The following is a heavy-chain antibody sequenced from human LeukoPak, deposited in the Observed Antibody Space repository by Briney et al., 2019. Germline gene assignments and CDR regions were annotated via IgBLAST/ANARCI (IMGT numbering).Heavy chain of an antibody. CDR3: AKDIYYDSSGYYYENAFDI. CDR1: GFTFDDYA. CDR2: ISGDGGST. J-gene: IGHJ3*02. D-gene: IGHD3-22*01. Sequence: GGSLRLSCAASGFTFDDYAMHWVRQAPGKGLEWVSLISGDGGSTYYADSVKGRFTISRDNSKNSLYLQMNSLRTEDTVLYYCAKDIYYDSSGYYYENAFDIWGQGTMVTVSS. V-gene: IGHV3-43*02.